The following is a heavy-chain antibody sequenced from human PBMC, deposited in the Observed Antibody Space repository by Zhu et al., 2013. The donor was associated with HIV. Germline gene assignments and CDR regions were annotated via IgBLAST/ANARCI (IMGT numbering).Heavy chain of an antibody. CDR1: GYTFTNDG. J-gene: IGHJ4*02. Sequence: QVQLVQSGPEVKKPGASVKVSCKASGYTFTNDGINWVRQATGHGLEWMGWVNPTSGHAGYAQKFQGRVTITRNTSISTVYMELRSLRSDDTAVYYCARDREGGIAVAGIDYWGQGTLVTVSS. D-gene: IGHD6-19*01. CDR2: VNPTSGHA. CDR3: ARDREGGIAVAGIDY. V-gene: IGHV1-8*01.